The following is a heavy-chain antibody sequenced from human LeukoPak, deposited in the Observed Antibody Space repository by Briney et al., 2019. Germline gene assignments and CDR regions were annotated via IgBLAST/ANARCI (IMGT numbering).Heavy chain of an antibody. V-gene: IGHV3-33*01. Sequence: GRSLRLSCAASGFTFSSYGMHWVRQAPGKGLEWVAVIWYDGSNKYYADSVKGRFTISRDNSKNTLYLQMNSLRAEDTAVYYCTRDSGTAYAMDVWGQGTTVTVS. CDR2: IWYDGSNK. CDR1: GFTFSSYG. CDR3: TRDSGTAYAMDV. D-gene: IGHD2-21*01. J-gene: IGHJ6*02.